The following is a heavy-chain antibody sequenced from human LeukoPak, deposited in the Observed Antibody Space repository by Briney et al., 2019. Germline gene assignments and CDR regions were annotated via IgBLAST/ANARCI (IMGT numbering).Heavy chain of an antibody. J-gene: IGHJ4*02. Sequence: PGGSLRLSCAASGFIFSDYYVSWIRQAPGKGLEWVSYISSSSSYTNYADSVKGRFTISRDNAKNSLYLQMNSLRAEDTAVYYCARDLDGVSFDYWGQGTLVTVSS. D-gene: IGHD1-1*01. CDR2: ISSSSSYT. CDR3: ARDLDGVSFDY. CDR1: GFIFSDYY. V-gene: IGHV3-11*06.